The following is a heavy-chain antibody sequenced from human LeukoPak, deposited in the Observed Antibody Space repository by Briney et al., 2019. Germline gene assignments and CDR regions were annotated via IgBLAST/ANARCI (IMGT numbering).Heavy chain of an antibody. V-gene: IGHV3-30*02. D-gene: IGHD6-13*01. J-gene: IGHJ5*01. CDR3: AGAHSSSWSVF. Sequence: PGGSLRLSCAASGFTFSTYGMHWVRQAPGKGLEWVAYIRSDGKYKPYADSVKGRFTISRDISRSTLYLQMNSLRAEDTAVYYCAGAHSSSWSVFWGRGTLVTVSS. CDR1: GFTFSTYG. CDR2: IRSDGKYK.